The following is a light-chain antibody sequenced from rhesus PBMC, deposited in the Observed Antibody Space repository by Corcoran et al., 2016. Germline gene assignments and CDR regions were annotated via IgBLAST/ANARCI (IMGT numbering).Light chain of an antibody. CDR3: QHGYGTPWT. Sequence: DIQMTQSPSSLSASVGDTVTITCRASQGISNNLAWYQQKPGKVPKLLIYFASTLRSGVPSRFSGSGVGTDFTLTISSLQPEDFATYYCQHGYGTPWTFGQGTKVEIK. J-gene: IGKJ1*01. V-gene: IGKV1S15*01. CDR2: FAS. CDR1: QGISNN.